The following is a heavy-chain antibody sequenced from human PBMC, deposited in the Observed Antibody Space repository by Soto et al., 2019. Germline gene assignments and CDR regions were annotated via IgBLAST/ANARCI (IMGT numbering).Heavy chain of an antibody. V-gene: IGHV3-9*01. CDR3: AKGVLWGGDPPTHAFDI. CDR1: GFIFDDYA. Sequence: EMELVESGGGLVQPGRSLRLACAASGFIFDDYARHWVRQAPGKGLEWVSGITWNSDTIYYADSVTGRFTISRDNAKNSLYLQMNSLRAEDTALSYCAKGVLWGGDPPTHAFDICGQGTMVTVSS. J-gene: IGHJ3*02. CDR2: ITWNSDTI. D-gene: IGHD2-21*01.